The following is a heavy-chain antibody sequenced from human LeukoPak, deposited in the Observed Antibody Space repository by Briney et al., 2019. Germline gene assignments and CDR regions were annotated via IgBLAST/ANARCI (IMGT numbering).Heavy chain of an antibody. D-gene: IGHD3-10*01. V-gene: IGHV3-20*04. CDR1: GFTFDDYG. CDR2: INWNGGST. Sequence: PGXSLRLSCAASGFTFDDYGMSWVRQAPGKGLEWVSGINWNGGSTVYADSVKGRFTISRDNDKNSLYLQMNSLRAEDTALYYCARLRGSGSYYNGGVDYWGQGTLVTVSS. CDR3: ARLRGSGSYYNGGVDY. J-gene: IGHJ4*02.